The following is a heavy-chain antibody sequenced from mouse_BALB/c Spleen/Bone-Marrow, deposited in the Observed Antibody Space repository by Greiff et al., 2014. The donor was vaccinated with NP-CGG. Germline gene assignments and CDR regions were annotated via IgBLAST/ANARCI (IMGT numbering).Heavy chain of an antibody. D-gene: IGHD1-1*01. J-gene: IGHJ1*01. CDR2: INPSNGGT. CDR3: TRSNYGYWYFDV. CDR1: GYSFTRYY. Sequence: QVQLQQPGAELVKPGASVKLSCKASGYSFTRYYMYWVKQRPGQGLEWIGEINPSNGGTNFNEKFKSKATLTVDKSSSTAYMQFSSLTPEDSAVYYCTRSNYGYWYFDVWGAGTTVTVSS. V-gene: IGHV1S81*02.